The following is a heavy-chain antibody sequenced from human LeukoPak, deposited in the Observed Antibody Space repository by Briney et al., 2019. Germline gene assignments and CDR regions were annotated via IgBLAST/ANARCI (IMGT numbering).Heavy chain of an antibody. V-gene: IGHV3-48*03. Sequence: GGSLRLSCAGSGFTFSSYEMNGVRQAPGKGLEWVSYISSSGSTIYYADSVKGRFTISRDNAKNSLYLQMNSLRAEDTAVYYCVELGITMIGGVWGKGTTVTISS. CDR1: GFTFSSYE. J-gene: IGHJ6*04. CDR2: ISSSGSTI. CDR3: VELGITMIGGV. D-gene: IGHD3-10*02.